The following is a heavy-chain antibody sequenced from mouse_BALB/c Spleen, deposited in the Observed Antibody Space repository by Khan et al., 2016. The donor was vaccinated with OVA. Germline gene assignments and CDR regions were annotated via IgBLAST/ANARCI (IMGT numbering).Heavy chain of an antibody. CDR3: ARGGAAYYRYDGGAMDY. V-gene: IGHV9-4*02. CDR2: INTHSGVP. J-gene: IGHJ4*01. Sequence: QIQLVQSGPELKKPGETVRISCKASGYTFTTAGMQWVQKMPGKGLKWIGWINTHSGVPKYAEDFKGRFAFSLETSANTANLQITNLKNEDTATXCWARGGAAYYRYDGGAMDYWGQGTSVTVSS. CDR1: GYTFTTAG. D-gene: IGHD2-14*01.